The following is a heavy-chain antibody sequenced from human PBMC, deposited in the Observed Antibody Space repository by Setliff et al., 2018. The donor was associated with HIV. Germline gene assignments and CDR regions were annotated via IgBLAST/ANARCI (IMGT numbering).Heavy chain of an antibody. Sequence: PSETLSLTCTVSGDFISSDYYWSWIRQPPGKGLEWIGSIYYSGSTNYNPSLKSRVTISVDTSKNQFSLKLNSVTAADTAVYFCARSGLAAASDYWGQGMLVTVSS. CDR3: ARSGLAAASDY. CDR2: IYYSGST. V-gene: IGHV4-59*01. D-gene: IGHD6-13*01. CDR1: GDFISSDYY. J-gene: IGHJ4*02.